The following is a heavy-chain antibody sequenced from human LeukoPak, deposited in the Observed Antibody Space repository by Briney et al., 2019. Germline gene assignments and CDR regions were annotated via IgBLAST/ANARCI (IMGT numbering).Heavy chain of an antibody. J-gene: IGHJ4*02. CDR2: IYYSGSA. CDR1: GGSISSYY. CDR3: ARYNIWFGEPPFDY. D-gene: IGHD3-10*01. V-gene: IGHV4-59*01. Sequence: PSETLSLTCTVSGGSISSYYWSWIRQPPGKGLEWIGYIYYSGSANYNPSLKSRVTISVDTSKNQFSLKLSSVTAADTAVYYCARYNIWFGEPPFDYWGQGTLVTVSS.